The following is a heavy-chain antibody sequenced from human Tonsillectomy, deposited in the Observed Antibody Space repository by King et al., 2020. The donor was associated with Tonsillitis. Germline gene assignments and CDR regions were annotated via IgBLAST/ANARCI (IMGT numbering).Heavy chain of an antibody. CDR3: ASEWRSYSGYDYIDY. V-gene: IGHV3-74*01. CDR1: GFTFSSYW. J-gene: IGHJ4*02. Sequence: VQLVESGGGLVQPGGSLRLSCAASGFTFSSYWMHWVRQAPGKGLVWVSRINSDGSSTSYADSVKGRFTISSDNAKKTLYLKMNSLGAEDTAVYYCASEWRSYSGYDYIDYWGQGTLVTVSS. CDR2: INSDGSST. D-gene: IGHD5-12*01.